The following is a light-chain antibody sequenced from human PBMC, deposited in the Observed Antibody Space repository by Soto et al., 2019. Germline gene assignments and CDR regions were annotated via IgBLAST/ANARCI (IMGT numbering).Light chain of an antibody. Sequence: EIVMTQSPATLSVSPGERATLSCRASQTISNNLAWYQQKPGQAPRLLIYGASTRVSGIPARFGGRGSGTEFTLTISSLQSEDFSVYYCQQYNMWPLHTFGQGTKLEIK. CDR1: QTISNN. V-gene: IGKV3-15*01. CDR2: GAS. CDR3: QQYNMWPLHT. J-gene: IGKJ2*01.